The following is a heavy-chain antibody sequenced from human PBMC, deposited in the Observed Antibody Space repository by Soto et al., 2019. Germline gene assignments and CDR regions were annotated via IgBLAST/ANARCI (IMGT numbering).Heavy chain of an antibody. Sequence: SVKVSCKASGGTFSSYAISWVRQAPGQGLEWMGGIIPIFGTANYAQKFQGRVTITADESTSTAYMELSSLRSEDTAVYYCATRNLNSRIDWFDPWGQGTLVTVSS. J-gene: IGHJ5*02. D-gene: IGHD1-7*01. CDR2: IIPIFGTA. CDR3: ATRNLNSRIDWFDP. CDR1: GGTFSSYA. V-gene: IGHV1-69*13.